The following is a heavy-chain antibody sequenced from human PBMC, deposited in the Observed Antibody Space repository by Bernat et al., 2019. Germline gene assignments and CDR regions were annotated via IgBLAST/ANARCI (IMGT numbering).Heavy chain of an antibody. CDR2: IYSGGST. D-gene: IGHD2-2*01. J-gene: IGHJ4*02. CDR1: GFTVSSNY. CDR3: AREPADCSSTSCYFDY. Sequence: EVQLVESGGGLIQPGGSLRLSCAASGFTVSSNYMSWVRQAPGKGLEWVSVIYSGGSTYHADSVKGRFTISRDNSKNTLYLQMNSLRAEDTAVYYCAREPADCSSTSCYFDYWGQGTLVTVSS. V-gene: IGHV3-53*01.